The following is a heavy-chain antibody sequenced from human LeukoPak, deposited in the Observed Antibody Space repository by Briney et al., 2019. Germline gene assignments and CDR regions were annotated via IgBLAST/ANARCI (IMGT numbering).Heavy chain of an antibody. CDR1: GYSISSGYY. CDR2: IYHSGST. V-gene: IGHV4-38-2*02. J-gene: IGHJ3*02. D-gene: IGHD3-10*01. CDR3: ARGPPPQITIVRGVIWPKAFDI. Sequence: SENLSLTCTVSGYSISSGYYWGWIRQPPGKGLEWIVSIYHSGSTYYNPSLKSRVTTSVYTSTTHFSLKRRSLNAAATAVYYCARGPPPQITIVRGVIWPKAFDIWGQGTMVTVSS.